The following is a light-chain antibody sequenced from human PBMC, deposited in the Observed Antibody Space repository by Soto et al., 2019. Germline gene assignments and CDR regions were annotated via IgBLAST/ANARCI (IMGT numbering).Light chain of an antibody. CDR3: SSYAATNNYV. CDR2: EVN. V-gene: IGLV2-8*01. Sequence: QSALAQPPSASGSPGQSVTISCTGTSSDVGGYNYVSWFQHHPGKAPKLLIHEVNKRPSGVPDRFSGSKSGNTASLTVSGLQAEDEADYYCSSYAATNNYVFGSGTKVTGL. J-gene: IGLJ1*01. CDR1: SSDVGGYNY.